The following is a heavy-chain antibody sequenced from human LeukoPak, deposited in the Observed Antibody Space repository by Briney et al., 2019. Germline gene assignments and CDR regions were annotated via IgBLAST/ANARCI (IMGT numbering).Heavy chain of an antibody. V-gene: IGHV1-2*02. CDR1: GYTFTGYY. J-gene: IGHJ6*02. CDR3: ARGRSGSYINYYYYGMDV. Sequence: ASVKVSCKASGYTFTGYYMHWVRQAPGQGLEWMGWINPNSGGTNYAQTFQGRVNMTRDTSISTAYMELSRLRSEDTAVYYCARGRSGSYINYYYYGMDVGGQGTTVTVSS. CDR2: INPNSGGT. D-gene: IGHD3-10*01.